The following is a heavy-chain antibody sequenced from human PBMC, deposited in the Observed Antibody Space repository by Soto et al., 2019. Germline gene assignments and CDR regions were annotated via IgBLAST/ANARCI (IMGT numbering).Heavy chain of an antibody. CDR2: ISGSGGRT. Sequence: GGSLRLSCAASGFTFSSYATSWVRQAPGKGLEWVSAISGSGGRTYYADSVKGRFTISRDNSKNTLYLQMNSLRAEDTAVYYCAKEAYDFWSGYYDYWGQGTLVTVSS. CDR3: AKEAYDFWSGYYDY. V-gene: IGHV3-23*01. CDR1: GFTFSSYA. J-gene: IGHJ4*02. D-gene: IGHD3-3*01.